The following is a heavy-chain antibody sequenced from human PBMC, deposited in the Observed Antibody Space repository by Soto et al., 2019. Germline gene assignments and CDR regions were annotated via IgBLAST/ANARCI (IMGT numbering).Heavy chain of an antibody. CDR2: IYYSGST. CDR3: ARSRSIGSWVYYDSSGLNTDAFDI. V-gene: IGHV4-31*03. Sequence: SEILSLTSTVSCASISSGVHSWIRIRQHPGKGLEWIGYIYYSGSTYYNPSLKSRVTISVDTSKNQFSLKLSSVTAADTAVYYCARSRSIGSWVYYDSSGLNTDAFDIWGQGTMVT. D-gene: IGHD3-22*01. J-gene: IGHJ3*02. CDR1: CASISSGVHS.